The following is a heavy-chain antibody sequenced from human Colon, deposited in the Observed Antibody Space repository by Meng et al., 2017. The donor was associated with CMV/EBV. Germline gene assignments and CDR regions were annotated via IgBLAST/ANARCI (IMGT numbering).Heavy chain of an antibody. CDR3: ARAGDDYFDF. CDR2: INPNVGGT. Sequence: KVSCKASGYNFTGYKIHWVRQAPGKGLEWMGWINPNVGGTTYAQKFRGRVTVTRDTSISTAYMELNSLTSDDTAVYYCARAGDDYFDFWGQGTLVTVSS. CDR1: GYNFTGYK. V-gene: IGHV1-2*02. D-gene: IGHD5-24*01. J-gene: IGHJ4*02.